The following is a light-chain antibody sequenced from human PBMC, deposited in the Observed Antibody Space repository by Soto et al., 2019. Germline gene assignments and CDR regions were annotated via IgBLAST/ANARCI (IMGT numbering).Light chain of an antibody. CDR1: SSDVGSYNL. J-gene: IGLJ1*01. Sequence: QPALTQPASVSGSPGQSITISCTGTSSDVGSYNLVSWYQQHPGKAPKLMIYEGSKRPSGVSSRFSGSKSGNTASLTISGLQAEDEADYYCCSYAGNTNGFGTGTKVTVL. CDR2: EGS. CDR3: CSYAGNTNG. V-gene: IGLV2-23*01.